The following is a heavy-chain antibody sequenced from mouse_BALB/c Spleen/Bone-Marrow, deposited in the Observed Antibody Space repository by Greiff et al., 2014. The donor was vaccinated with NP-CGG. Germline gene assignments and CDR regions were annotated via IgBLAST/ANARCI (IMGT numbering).Heavy chain of an antibody. D-gene: IGHD2-14*01. Sequence: ESGAELVKPGASVKLSCTASGFNIKDTYMHWVKQRPEQGLEWIGRIDPANGNTKYDPKFQGKATITADTSSNTAYLQLSSLTSEVTSVYYCARGYDEGFAYWGQGTLVTVSA. J-gene: IGHJ3*01. V-gene: IGHV14-3*02. CDR3: ARGYDEGFAY. CDR1: GFNIKDTY. CDR2: IDPANGNT.